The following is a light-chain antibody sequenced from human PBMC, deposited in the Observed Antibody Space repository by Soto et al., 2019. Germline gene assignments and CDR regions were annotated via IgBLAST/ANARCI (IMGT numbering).Light chain of an antibody. CDR1: SSDVGSYNL. J-gene: IGLJ1*01. CDR2: EVS. Sequence: QSVLTQPASVSGSPGQSITISCTGTSSDVGSYNLVSWYQQHPGKAPKRMIYEVSKRPSGVSNRFSGSKSGNTASLTISGLQAEDEADYYCCSYAGSSTVFGTGTKLTVL. V-gene: IGLV2-23*02. CDR3: CSYAGSSTV.